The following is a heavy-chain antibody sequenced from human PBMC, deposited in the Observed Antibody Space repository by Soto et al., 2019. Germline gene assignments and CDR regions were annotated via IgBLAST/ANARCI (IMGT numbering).Heavy chain of an antibody. D-gene: IGHD6-19*01. Sequence: QVQLVQSGAEVKKPGASVKVSCKASGYTFTSYDINWVRQATGQGLEWMGWMNPNSGNTAYAQKFPGRVTMTRSTSISTAYMELSSLRSEDTAVYYCGRLKQVYAVAWGEGTLVTVSS. CDR1: GYTFTSYD. J-gene: IGHJ4*02. CDR2: MNPNSGNT. V-gene: IGHV1-8*01. CDR3: GRLKQVYAVA.